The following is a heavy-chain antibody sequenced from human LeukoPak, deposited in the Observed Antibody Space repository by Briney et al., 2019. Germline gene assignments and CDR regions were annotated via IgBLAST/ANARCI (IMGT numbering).Heavy chain of an antibody. Sequence: ASVMISCKASGYTFTGYYMHWVRQAPGQGLEWMGWINPNSGGTNYAQKFQGRVTMTRDTSISTAYMELSRLRSDDTAVYYCAREGVDWNHSVYYFDYWGQGTLVTVSS. J-gene: IGHJ4*02. CDR3: AREGVDWNHSVYYFDY. CDR1: GYTFTGYY. V-gene: IGHV1-2*02. CDR2: INPNSGGT. D-gene: IGHD1-1*01.